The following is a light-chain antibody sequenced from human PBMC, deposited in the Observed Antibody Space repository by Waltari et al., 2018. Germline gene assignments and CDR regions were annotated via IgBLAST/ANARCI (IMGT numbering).Light chain of an antibody. J-gene: IGLJ3*02. CDR2: NDS. V-gene: IGLV3-21*02. Sequence: SYVLTQAPSVSVVPGQTATITCGGIDIGYKRVHWYQQKPGQAPVVVVYNDSDRPSGIPERFSGSNSGDTATLTISRVEAGDEADYYCQVWDSSRAHVLFGGGTKVTVL. CDR3: QVWDSSRAHVL. CDR1: DIGYKR.